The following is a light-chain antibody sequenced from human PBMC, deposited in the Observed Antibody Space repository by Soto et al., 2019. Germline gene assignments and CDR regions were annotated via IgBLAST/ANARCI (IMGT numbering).Light chain of an antibody. CDR3: SLYTTASTYV. Sequence: QSALTQPASMSGSPGQSITISCTGTRSDVGGYNYVSWYQQHPGKAPKLMIYEVSNRPSGVSNRFSGSKSGNTASLTISGLQAEDEADYYCSLYTTASTYVFGTGTKLTVL. CDR1: RSDVGGYNY. J-gene: IGLJ1*01. CDR2: EVS. V-gene: IGLV2-14*01.